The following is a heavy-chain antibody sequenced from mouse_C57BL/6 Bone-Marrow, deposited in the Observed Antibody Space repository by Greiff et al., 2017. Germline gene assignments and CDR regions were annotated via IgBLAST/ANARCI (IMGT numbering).Heavy chain of an antibody. CDR1: GYTFTSYW. D-gene: IGHD3-2*02. Sequence: QVQLQQPGAELVKPGASVKMSCKASGYTFTSYWITWVKQRPGQGLEWIGDIYPGNGSTNYNQKFKSKATLTVDTSSSTAYMQRSSLTSEDSAVYYSARSNSSGYPYDFDYWGQGTTLTGSS. CDR2: IYPGNGST. V-gene: IGHV1-55*01. CDR3: ARSNSSGYPYDFDY. J-gene: IGHJ2*01.